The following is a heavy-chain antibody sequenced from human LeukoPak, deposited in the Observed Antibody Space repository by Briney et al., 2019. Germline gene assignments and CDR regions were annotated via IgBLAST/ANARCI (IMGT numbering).Heavy chain of an antibody. V-gene: IGHV3-74*01. Sequence: GGSLGLSCAASGFTFSSYWMHWVRQAPGKGLVWVSRINSDGSSTSYADSVKGRFTISRDDAKNTLYLQMNSLRAEDTAVYYCARTPIRYGSGSSPLDYWGQGTLVTVSS. CDR2: INSDGSST. J-gene: IGHJ4*02. D-gene: IGHD3-10*01. CDR1: GFTFSSYW. CDR3: ARTPIRYGSGSSPLDY.